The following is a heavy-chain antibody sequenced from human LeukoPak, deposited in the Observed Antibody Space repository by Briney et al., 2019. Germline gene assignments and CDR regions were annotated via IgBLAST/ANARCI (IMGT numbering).Heavy chain of an antibody. D-gene: IGHD1-26*01. CDR2: IYYSGST. CDR3: ASNLSGSYYNWFDP. CDR1: DGSVSSGSYY. Sequence: PSETLSLTCTVSDGSVSSGSYYWSWIRQPPGKGLEWIGYIYYSGSTNYNPSLKSQVTISVDTSKNQFSLKLSSVTAADTAVYYCASNLSGSYYNWFDPWGQGTLVTVSS. V-gene: IGHV4-61*01. J-gene: IGHJ5*02.